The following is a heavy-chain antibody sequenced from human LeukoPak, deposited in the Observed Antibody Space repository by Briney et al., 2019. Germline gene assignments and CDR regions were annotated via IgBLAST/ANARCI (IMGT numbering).Heavy chain of an antibody. V-gene: IGHV4-39*07. D-gene: IGHD3-10*01. J-gene: IGHJ6*03. CDR3: ARVLPLLWFGELSPTGGMDV. Sequence: SETLSLTCTVSGGSISSSSYYWGWIRQPPGKGLEWIGSIYYSGSTYYNPSLKSRVTISVDTSKNQFSLKLSSVTAADTAVYYCARVLPLLWFGELSPTGGMDVWGKGTTVTVSS. CDR2: IYYSGST. CDR1: GGSISSSSYY.